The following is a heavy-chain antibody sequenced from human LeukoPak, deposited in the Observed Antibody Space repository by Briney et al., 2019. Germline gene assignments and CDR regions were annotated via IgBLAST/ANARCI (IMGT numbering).Heavy chain of an antibody. CDR1: GGSISSSNFY. D-gene: IGHD6-19*01. CDR3: ARAVAGDDAFDI. Sequence: SETLSLTCTVSGGSISSSNFYWGWIRQPPGKGLEWIGSIYYSGSTYYNPSLKSRVTISVDTSKNQFSLKLSSVTAADTAVYYCARAVAGDDAFDIWGQGTMVTVSS. J-gene: IGHJ3*02. V-gene: IGHV4-39*07. CDR2: IYYSGST.